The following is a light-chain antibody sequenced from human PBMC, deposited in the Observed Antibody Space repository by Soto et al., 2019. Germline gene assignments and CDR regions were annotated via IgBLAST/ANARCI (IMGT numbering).Light chain of an antibody. V-gene: IGLV2-11*01. Sequence: QSALTQPRSVSGSPGQSVTISCTGSSSDVGGYNFVSWYQQRPGKAPKPMIYDVNKRPSGVPDRFSGSKSGNTASLTISGLQAEDEADYYCQAYDYSLTASVFGGGTKLTVL. J-gene: IGLJ3*02. CDR2: DVN. CDR1: SSDVGGYNF. CDR3: QAYDYSLTASV.